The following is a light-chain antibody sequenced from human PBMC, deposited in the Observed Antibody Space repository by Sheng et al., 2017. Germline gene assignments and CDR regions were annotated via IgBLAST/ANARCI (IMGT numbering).Light chain of an antibody. J-gene: IGKJ5*01. Sequence: EIVLTQSPGTLSLSPGERATLSCRASQSVRDTFLAWYQQKPGQAPRLLIHGASSRATGVPDRFSGSGSETDFTLIISRLEPEDFAVYYCQQYGSSSPITFGPRGHDW. CDR1: QSVRDTF. CDR3: QQYGSSSPIT. CDR2: GAS. V-gene: IGKV3-20*01.